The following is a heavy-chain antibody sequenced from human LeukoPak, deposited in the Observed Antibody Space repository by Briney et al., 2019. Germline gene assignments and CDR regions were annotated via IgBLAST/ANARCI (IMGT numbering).Heavy chain of an antibody. Sequence: LSLTCAVYGGSFSGYYWSWIRQPPGKGLEWVAVISYDGSNKYYADSVKGRFTISRDNSKNALYLQMNSLRAEDTAVYYCARDHGHSSGYYSSSPQYFQHWGQGTLVTVSS. J-gene: IGHJ1*01. CDR3: ARDHGHSSGYYSSSPQYFQH. CDR2: ISYDGSNK. V-gene: IGHV3-30-3*01. D-gene: IGHD3-22*01. CDR1: GGSFSGYY.